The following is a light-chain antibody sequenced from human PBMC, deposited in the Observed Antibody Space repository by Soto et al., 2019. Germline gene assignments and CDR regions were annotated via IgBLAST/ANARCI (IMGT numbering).Light chain of an antibody. J-gene: IGKJ1*01. V-gene: IGKV3-15*01. CDR2: DAF. CDR3: QHYHNWPRT. CDR1: QRVSNN. Sequence: EIVMTQSPATLSVSPGERVTLSCRASQRVSNNLAWYQQKPGQAPRFLIYDAFTRATGIPARVSGSGSGTEFTLTISSLKSEDFEVYYCQHYHNWPRTFGQGTKVDIK.